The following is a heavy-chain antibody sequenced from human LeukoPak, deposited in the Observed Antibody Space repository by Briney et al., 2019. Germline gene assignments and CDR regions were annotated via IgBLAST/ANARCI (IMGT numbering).Heavy chain of an antibody. CDR2: INYSGST. J-gene: IGHJ4*02. CDR1: GGSISSYY. CDR3: AKYSSGWSGVDY. Sequence: SETLSLTCTVSGGSISSYYWSWIRQSPGKGLEWIGYINYSGSTNYNPSLKSRVTISVDTSKNQFSLKLSSVTAADTAVYYCAKYSSGWSGVDYWGQGTLVTVSS. D-gene: IGHD6-19*01. V-gene: IGHV4-59*01.